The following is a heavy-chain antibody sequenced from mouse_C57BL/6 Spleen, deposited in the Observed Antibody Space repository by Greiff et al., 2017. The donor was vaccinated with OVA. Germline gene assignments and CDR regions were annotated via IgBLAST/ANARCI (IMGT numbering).Heavy chain of an antibody. V-gene: IGHV5-17*01. Sequence: EVKVEESGGGLVKPGGSLKLSCAASGFTFSDYGMHWVRQAPEKGLEWVAYISSGSSTIYYADTVKGRFTISRDNAKNTLFLQMTSLRSEDTAMYYCARGITTVGYWYFDVWGTGTTVTVSS. CDR2: ISSGSSTI. D-gene: IGHD1-1*01. J-gene: IGHJ1*03. CDR1: GFTFSDYG. CDR3: ARGITTVGYWYFDV.